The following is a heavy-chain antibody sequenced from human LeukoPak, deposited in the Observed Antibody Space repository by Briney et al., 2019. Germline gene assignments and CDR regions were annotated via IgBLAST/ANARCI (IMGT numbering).Heavy chain of an antibody. CDR2: INYSGSGRT. J-gene: IGHJ4*02. CDR3: ARVNLGEYYFDY. D-gene: IGHD6-6*01. V-gene: IGHV4-59*01. Sequence: SETLSLTHTVSDGSTSSYYWSWIRQPPGKGLDWIGQINYSGSGRTNYSPSLKIRVPISVDTSKNQFSLKLSSVTAADTAVYYCARVNLGEYYFDYWGQGTLVTVSS. CDR1: DGSTSSYY.